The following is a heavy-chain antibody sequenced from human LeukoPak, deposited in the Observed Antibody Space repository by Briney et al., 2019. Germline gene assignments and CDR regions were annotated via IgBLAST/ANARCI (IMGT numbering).Heavy chain of an antibody. D-gene: IGHD2-2*01. Sequence: PSETLSLTCTVSGGSISNYYWSWIRQPPGKGLEWIGYIYSSGSTNYNPSLKSRVTISVDTSKIQFSLKLSSVTAADTAVYYCARDHTSCHDYWGQGTLVTVSS. CDR1: GGSISNYY. CDR2: IYSSGST. CDR3: ARDHTSCHDY. V-gene: IGHV4-4*08. J-gene: IGHJ4*02.